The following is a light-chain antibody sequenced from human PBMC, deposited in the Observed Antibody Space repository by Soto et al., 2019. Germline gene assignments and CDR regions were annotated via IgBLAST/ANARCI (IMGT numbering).Light chain of an antibody. CDR2: DVS. Sequence: QSVLTRPASVSGSPGQSITISCTGTSSDVGAYNLVSWYQHHPGRAPKLFIFDVSDRPSGVSDRFSGSKSGNTASLTISGLQAEDEASYYCSSYTNTSTLVFGGGTKLTVL. J-gene: IGLJ3*02. CDR1: SSDVGAYNL. V-gene: IGLV2-14*02. CDR3: SSYTNTSTLV.